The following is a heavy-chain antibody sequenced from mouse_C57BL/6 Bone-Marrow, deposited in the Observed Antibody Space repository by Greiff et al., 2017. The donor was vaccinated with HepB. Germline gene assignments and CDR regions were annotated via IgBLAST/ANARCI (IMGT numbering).Heavy chain of an antibody. CDR3: ARRTDWYFDV. V-gene: IGHV1-63*01. J-gene: IGHJ1*03. CDR2: IYPGGGYT. CDR1: GYTFTNYW. Sequence: QVQLQQSGAELVRPGTSVKMSCKASGYTFTNYWIGWAKQRPGHGLEWIGDIYPGGGYTNYNEKFKGKATLTADKSSSTAYMQFSSLTSEDSASYYCARRTDWYFDVWGTGTTVTVSS.